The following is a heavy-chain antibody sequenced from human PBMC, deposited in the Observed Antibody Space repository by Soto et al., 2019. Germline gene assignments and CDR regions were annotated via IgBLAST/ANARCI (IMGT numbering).Heavy chain of an antibody. CDR2: IYYSGST. Sequence: QLQLQESGPGLVKPSETLSLTCTVSGGSISSSSYYWGWIHQPPGKGLEWIGSIYYSGSTYYNPSLQSRVTISVDTSKNQFSLKLSSVTAADTAVYYCARRANPHIVVVTATGGDLDYWGQGTLVTVSS. CDR1: GGSISSSSYY. J-gene: IGHJ4*02. V-gene: IGHV4-39*01. D-gene: IGHD2-21*02. CDR3: ARRANPHIVVVTATGGDLDY.